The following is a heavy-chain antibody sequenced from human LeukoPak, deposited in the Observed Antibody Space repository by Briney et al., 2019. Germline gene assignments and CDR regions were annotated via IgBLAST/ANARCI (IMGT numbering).Heavy chain of an antibody. J-gene: IGHJ5*02. CDR2: ISSNGRNI. CDR3: ARTQQWLVSGFDP. CDR1: GLTFSDYY. Sequence: GGSLRLSCATSGLTFSDYYMSWIRQAPGKGREGISYISSNGRNIYYADSVKGRFTISRDNARKSVYLQMNSLRAEDTAIYYCARTQQWLVSGFDPWGQGTLVTVSS. V-gene: IGHV3-11*01. D-gene: IGHD6-19*01.